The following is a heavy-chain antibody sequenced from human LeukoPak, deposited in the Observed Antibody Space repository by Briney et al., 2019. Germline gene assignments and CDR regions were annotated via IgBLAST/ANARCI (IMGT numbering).Heavy chain of an antibody. CDR3: ASSGQWLVRYYFDY. CDR1: GFTFSSYW. J-gene: IGHJ4*02. Sequence: GGSLRLSCAASGFTFSSYWMSWVRQAPGKGLEWVANIKQDGSEKYYADSVKGRFTISRDNAKNSLYLQMNSLRAEDTAVYYCASSGQWLVRYYFDYWGQGTLVTVSS. CDR2: IKQDGSEK. D-gene: IGHD6-19*01. V-gene: IGHV3-7*01.